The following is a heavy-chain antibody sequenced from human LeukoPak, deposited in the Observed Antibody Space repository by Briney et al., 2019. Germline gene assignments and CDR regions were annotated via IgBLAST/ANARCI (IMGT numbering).Heavy chain of an antibody. J-gene: IGHJ6*02. Sequence: GGSLRLSCAASGFTFSSYGMHWVRQAPGKGLEWVAVISYDGSNKYYADSVKGRFTISRDNSKNTLYLQMNSLRAEDTAVYYCAKRVSAIVVVPAHYGMDVWGQGTTVTVSS. CDR3: AKRVSAIVVVPAHYGMDV. CDR2: ISYDGSNK. CDR1: GFTFSSYG. D-gene: IGHD2-2*01. V-gene: IGHV3-30*18.